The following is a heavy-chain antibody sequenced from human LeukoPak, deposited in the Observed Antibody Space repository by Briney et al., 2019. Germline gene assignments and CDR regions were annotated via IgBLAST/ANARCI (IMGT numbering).Heavy chain of an antibody. CDR1: GGSISSYY. Sequence: SEILSLTCTVSGGSISSYYWSWIRQPPGKGLERIGEINQSGSTNYNPSLKSRVTISVDTSKNQFSLKLNSVTAADTAVYYCARGRLGSPYYYDSSGYYYFDYWGQGTLVTVSS. V-gene: IGHV4-34*01. CDR3: ARGRLGSPYYYDSSGYYYFDY. D-gene: IGHD3-22*01. J-gene: IGHJ4*02. CDR2: INQSGST.